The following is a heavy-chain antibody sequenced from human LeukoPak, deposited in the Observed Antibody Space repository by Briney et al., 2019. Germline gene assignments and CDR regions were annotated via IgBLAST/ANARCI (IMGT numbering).Heavy chain of an antibody. D-gene: IGHD6-19*01. CDR3: AKKSSRAVADWYFDL. Sequence: GGSLRLSCAASGFTFSSYWMNWARQAPGKGLEWVASINHNGNVNYYVDSVKGRFTISRDNSKNTLYLQMNSLRAEDTAVYYCAKKSSRAVADWYFDLWGRGTLVTVSS. J-gene: IGHJ2*01. CDR1: GFTFSSYW. CDR2: INHNGNVN. V-gene: IGHV3-7*01.